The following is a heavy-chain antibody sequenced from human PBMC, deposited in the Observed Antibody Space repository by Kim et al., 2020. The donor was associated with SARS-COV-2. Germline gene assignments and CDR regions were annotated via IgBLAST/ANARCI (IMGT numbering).Heavy chain of an antibody. CDR3: ETNDFWSGYYPPHFDY. Sequence: SGKGRFTISRDNSKNTLYLQMNSLRAEDTAVYYCETNDFWSGYYPPHFDYWGQGTLVTVSS. J-gene: IGHJ4*02. V-gene: IGHV3-23*01. D-gene: IGHD3-3*01.